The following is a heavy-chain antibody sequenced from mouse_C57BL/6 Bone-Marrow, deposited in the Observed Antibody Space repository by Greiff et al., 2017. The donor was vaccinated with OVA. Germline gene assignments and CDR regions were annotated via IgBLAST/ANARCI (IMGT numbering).Heavy chain of an antibody. CDR1: GYSITSGYY. D-gene: IGHD5-1*01. CDR2: ISYDGSN. CDR3: ARGDLHAMDY. V-gene: IGHV3-6*01. J-gene: IGHJ4*01. Sequence: ESGPGLVKPSQSLSLTCSVPGYSITSGYYWNWIRQFPGNKLEWMGYISYDGSNNYNPSLKNRISITRDTSKNQFFLKLNSVTTEDTATYYCARGDLHAMDYWGQGTSVTVSS.